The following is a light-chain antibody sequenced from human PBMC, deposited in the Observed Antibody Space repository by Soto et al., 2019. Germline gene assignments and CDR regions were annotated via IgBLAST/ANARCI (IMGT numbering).Light chain of an antibody. V-gene: IGKV3D-15*01. CDR2: VAS. CDR1: QSIGDT. J-gene: IGKJ1*01. CDR3: QQYGNSPWT. Sequence: EMGLTQSPPTLSASQGGKATHSCSASQSIGDTLAWYQQKPGQAPRLLIYVASSRVTGFPARFSGSGSGTDFALTISSLQSDDFAVYYCQQYGNSPWTFGQGTKVDIK.